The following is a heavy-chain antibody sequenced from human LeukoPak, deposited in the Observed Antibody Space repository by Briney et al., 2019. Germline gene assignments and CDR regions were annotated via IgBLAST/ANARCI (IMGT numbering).Heavy chain of an antibody. CDR2: INPSGGST. Sequence: ASVKVSCKASGYTFTSYYMHWVRQAPGQGLEWMGIINPSGGSTSYAQKFQGRVTMTRDTSTSTVYMELSSLRSEDTAVYYCARVYGSYPHYYYYYGMDVWGQGTTVTVSS. V-gene: IGHV1-46*01. D-gene: IGHD1-26*01. CDR3: ARVYGSYPHYYYYYGMDV. J-gene: IGHJ6*02. CDR1: GYTFTSYY.